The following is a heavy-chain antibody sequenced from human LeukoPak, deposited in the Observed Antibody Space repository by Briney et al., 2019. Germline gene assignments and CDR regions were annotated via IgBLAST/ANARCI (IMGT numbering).Heavy chain of an antibody. J-gene: IGHJ6*02. CDR3: ASGWGMAV. CDR1: GSTLCNFA. Sequence: GGSLRLSCAASGSTLCNFAMNWVRQAPGKGLEWVSSISGPGVYTNYADSVKGRFTITRDNSRNTVYLQRNALRAEDTAVYYCASGWGMAVGGQGTTVTVSS. CDR2: ISGPGVYT. D-gene: IGHD2-15*01. V-gene: IGHV3-23*01.